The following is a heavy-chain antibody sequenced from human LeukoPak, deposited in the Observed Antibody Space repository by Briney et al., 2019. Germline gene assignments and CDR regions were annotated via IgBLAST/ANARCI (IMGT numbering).Heavy chain of an antibody. CDR1: GGSISSYY. CDR2: IYIDGST. J-gene: IGHJ4*02. Sequence: PSETLSLTCTISGGSISSYYWSWVRQAPGKGLEWVSVIYIDGSTYYADSVQGRFTISRDNSKNTLYLQMNSLRAEDTAVYYCARDFYSRQFDYWGQGALVTVSS. V-gene: IGHV3-53*01. D-gene: IGHD5-18*01. CDR3: ARDFYSRQFDY.